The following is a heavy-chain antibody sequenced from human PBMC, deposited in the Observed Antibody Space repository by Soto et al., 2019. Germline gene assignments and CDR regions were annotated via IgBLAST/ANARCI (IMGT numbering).Heavy chain of an antibody. CDR1: GYSFTSKG. CDR3: ARGGERDWFDP. Sequence: ASVKVSCKDSGYSFTSKGICWVRQAPGQGLEWMGWISAYNGNTNYAQKLQGRVTMTTDTSTSTAYMELRSLRSDDTAVYYCARGGERDWFDPWGQGTLVTVSS. D-gene: IGHD3-10*01. V-gene: IGHV1-18*01. CDR2: ISAYNGNT. J-gene: IGHJ5*02.